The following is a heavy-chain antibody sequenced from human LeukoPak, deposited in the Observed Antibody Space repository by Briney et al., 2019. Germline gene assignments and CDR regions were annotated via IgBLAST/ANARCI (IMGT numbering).Heavy chain of an antibody. CDR3: ARAKPDWNPPDY. CDR1: GGSITSNF. Sequence: SETLSLTCTVSGGSITSNFWSWIRQPPGKGLEWIGYIYHLDYVYNIGSTSYNPSLRSRATILGDTSKNQFSLKLNSVTAADTAVYYCARAKPDWNPPDYWGQGTLVTVSS. J-gene: IGHJ4*02. V-gene: IGHV4-59*08. CDR2: IYHLDYVYNIGST. D-gene: IGHD1-1*01.